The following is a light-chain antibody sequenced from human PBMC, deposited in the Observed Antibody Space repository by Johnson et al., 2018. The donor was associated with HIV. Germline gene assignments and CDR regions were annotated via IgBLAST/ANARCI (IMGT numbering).Light chain of an antibody. V-gene: IGLV1-51*01. J-gene: IGLJ1*01. CDR2: DND. Sequence: QSVLTQPPSVSAAPGQKVTISCSGSSSNIGNNYVSWYQQLPGAAPKLLIFDNDKRPSGIPDRFSGSKSGTSATLGITGLQTGDEADYYCETWDSSLSGVFGTWTKFTVL. CDR1: SSNIGNNY. CDR3: ETWDSSLSGV.